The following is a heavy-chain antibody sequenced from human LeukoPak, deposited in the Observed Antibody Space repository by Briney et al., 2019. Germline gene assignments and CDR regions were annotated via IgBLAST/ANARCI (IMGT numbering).Heavy chain of an antibody. D-gene: IGHD1-26*01. CDR1: GFTFNTYS. CDR2: IDSSGGYM. Sequence: PGGSLRLSCEASGFTFNTYSMNWARQAPGKGLEWVSSIDSSGGYMFYADSVKGRFTISRDTSKNTLYLQMNSLRAEDTAVYYCAKERGLMGARDRSVDYWGQGTLVTVSS. V-gene: IGHV3-21*01. J-gene: IGHJ4*02. CDR3: AKERGLMGARDRSVDY.